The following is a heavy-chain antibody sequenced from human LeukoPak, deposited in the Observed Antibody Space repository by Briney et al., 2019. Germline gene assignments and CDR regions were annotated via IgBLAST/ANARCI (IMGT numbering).Heavy chain of an antibody. Sequence: ASVKVSCKASGYTFTGYYMHWVRQAPGQGLEWMGWINPNSGGTNYAQKFQGRVTMTRDTSISTAYMELSRLRSDDTAVYYCARDTAMVTYWFDPWGQGALVTVSS. CDR3: ARDTAMVTYWFDP. D-gene: IGHD5-18*01. V-gene: IGHV1-2*02. CDR1: GYTFTGYY. CDR2: INPNSGGT. J-gene: IGHJ5*02.